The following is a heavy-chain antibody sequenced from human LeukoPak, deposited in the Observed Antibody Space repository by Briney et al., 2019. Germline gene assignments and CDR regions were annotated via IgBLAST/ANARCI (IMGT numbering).Heavy chain of an antibody. Sequence: SETLSLTCTVSGGSISSYYWGWIRQPPGKGLEWIGYIYYSGSTNYNPSLKSRVTISVDTSKNQFSLKLSSVTAADTAVYYCARGLGAVAGTVDYWGQGTLVTVSS. V-gene: IGHV4-59*01. J-gene: IGHJ4*02. CDR1: GGSISSYY. D-gene: IGHD6-19*01. CDR3: ARGLGAVAGTVDY. CDR2: IYYSGST.